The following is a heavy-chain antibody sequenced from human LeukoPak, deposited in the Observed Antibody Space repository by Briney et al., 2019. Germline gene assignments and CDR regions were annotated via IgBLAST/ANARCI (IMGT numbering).Heavy chain of an antibody. CDR3: ARSYSSSFYYYYYMDV. Sequence: ASVKVSCKASGYTFTSYDINWVRQATGQGLEWMGWMNPNSGNTGYAQKFQGRVTMTRNTSISTAYMELSSLRSEDTAVYYCARSYSSSFYYYYYMDVWGKGTTVTVSS. V-gene: IGHV1-8*01. CDR2: MNPNSGNT. D-gene: IGHD6-13*01. J-gene: IGHJ6*03. CDR1: GYTFTSYD.